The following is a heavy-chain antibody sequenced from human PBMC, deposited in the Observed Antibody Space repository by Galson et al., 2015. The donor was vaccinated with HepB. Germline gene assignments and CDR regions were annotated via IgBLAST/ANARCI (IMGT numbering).Heavy chain of an antibody. J-gene: IGHJ4*02. Sequence: SVKVSCKASGYTFTSYGISWVRQAPGQGLEWMGWISAYNGNTDYAQKLQGRVTMTTDTSTSTAYMELRSLRSDDTAVYYCARSGGGTMVRGVVPGDDYWGQGTLVTVSS. CDR1: GYTFTSYG. CDR3: ARSGGGTMVRGVVPGDDY. V-gene: IGHV1-18*04. D-gene: IGHD3-10*01. CDR2: ISAYNGNT.